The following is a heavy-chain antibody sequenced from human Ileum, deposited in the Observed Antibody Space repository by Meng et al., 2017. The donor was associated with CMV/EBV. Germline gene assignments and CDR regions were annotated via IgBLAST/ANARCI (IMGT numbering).Heavy chain of an antibody. Sequence: SGYTYNGYYMHWVRQAPGQGREWMGWINPNSGATYYAQKFRGRITMTKDTSISTAYMELSTLRSDDTAVYYCARGVSTSCYGAGFDSWGQGTLVTVSS. CDR1: GYTYNGYY. CDR2: INPNSGAT. CDR3: ARGVSTSCYGAGFDS. J-gene: IGHJ4*02. V-gene: IGHV1-2*02. D-gene: IGHD2-2*01.